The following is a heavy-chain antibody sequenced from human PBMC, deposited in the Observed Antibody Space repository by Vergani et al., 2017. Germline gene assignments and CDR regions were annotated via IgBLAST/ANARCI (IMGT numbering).Heavy chain of an antibody. CDR3: AKDRSRDCYNYYFDY. J-gene: IGHJ4*02. D-gene: IGHD5-24*01. Sequence: EVQLLESGGGLVQPGGSLRLSCAASGFTFTSYAMNWVRQAPGKGLEWVSAISGSGGSTYYADSVKGRFTISRDNSKNTLYLQMNSLRAEDTAVYYCAKDRSRDCYNYYFDYWGQGTLVTVSS. CDR1: GFTFTSYA. V-gene: IGHV3-23*01. CDR2: ISGSGGST.